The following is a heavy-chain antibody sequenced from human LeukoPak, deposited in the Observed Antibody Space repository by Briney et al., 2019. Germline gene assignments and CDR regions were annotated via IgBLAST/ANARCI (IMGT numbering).Heavy chain of an antibody. D-gene: IGHD2-15*01. J-gene: IGHJ3*02. CDR2: ISGSGGST. Sequence: GGSLTLSCAPSGFTFSSYAMSWVRQAPGKGLEWVSAISGSGGSTYYADSVKGRFTISRDNSKNTLYLQMNSLRAEDTAVYYCATSCSDLDAFDIWGQGTMVTVSS. CDR3: ATSCSDLDAFDI. V-gene: IGHV3-23*01. CDR1: GFTFSSYA.